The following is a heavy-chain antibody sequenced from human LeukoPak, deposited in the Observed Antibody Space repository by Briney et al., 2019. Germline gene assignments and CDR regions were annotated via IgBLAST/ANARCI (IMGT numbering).Heavy chain of an antibody. CDR2: IYYSGST. Sequence: SETLSLTCAVYGGSFSGYYWSWIRQPPGKGLEWIGYIYYSGSTNYNPSLKSRVTISVDTSKNQFSLKLSSVTAADTAVYYCARAAHSSGWYFDYWGQGTLVTVSS. CDR3: ARAAHSSGWYFDY. J-gene: IGHJ4*02. CDR1: GGSFSGYY. V-gene: IGHV4-59*08. D-gene: IGHD6-19*01.